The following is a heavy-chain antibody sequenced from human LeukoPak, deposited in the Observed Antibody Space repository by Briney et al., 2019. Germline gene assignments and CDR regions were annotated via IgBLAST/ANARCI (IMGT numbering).Heavy chain of an antibody. Sequence: PGGSLRLSCAASGFTFSSYSMNWVRQAPGRGLEWVSSISSSSSYIYYADSVKGRFTISRDNAKNSLYLQMNSLRAEDTAVYYCARESEGLSNWFDPWGQGTLVTVSS. J-gene: IGHJ5*02. CDR3: ARESEGLSNWFDP. CDR1: GFTFSSYS. D-gene: IGHD1-14*01. CDR2: ISSSSSYI. V-gene: IGHV3-21*01.